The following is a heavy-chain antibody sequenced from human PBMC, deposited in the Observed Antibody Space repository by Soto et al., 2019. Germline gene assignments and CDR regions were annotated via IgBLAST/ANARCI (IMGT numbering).Heavy chain of an antibody. J-gene: IGHJ4*02. CDR1: GGSISSGGYY. Sequence: SETLSLTCTVSGGSISSGGYYWSWIRQHPGKGLEWIGYIYYSGSTYYNPSLKSRVTISVDTSKNQFSLKLSSVTAADTAVYYCARARPLNYHDSSGYLDYWGQGTLVTVSS. D-gene: IGHD3-22*01. CDR2: IYYSGST. V-gene: IGHV4-31*03. CDR3: ARARPLNYHDSSGYLDY.